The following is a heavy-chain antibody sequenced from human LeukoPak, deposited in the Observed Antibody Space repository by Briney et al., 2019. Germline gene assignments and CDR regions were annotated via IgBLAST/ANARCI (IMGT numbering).Heavy chain of an antibody. CDR3: AKDAGYSSGWYDDY. CDR1: GFTFSSYA. CDR2: ISGSGGST. V-gene: IGHV3-23*01. J-gene: IGHJ4*02. D-gene: IGHD6-19*01. Sequence: PGGSLRLSCAASGFTFSSYAMSWVRKAPGKGLEWVSSISGSGGSTYYADSVKGRFTISRDNSKNTLYLQMNSLRAEDTAVYYCAKDAGYSSGWYDDYWGQGTLVTVSS.